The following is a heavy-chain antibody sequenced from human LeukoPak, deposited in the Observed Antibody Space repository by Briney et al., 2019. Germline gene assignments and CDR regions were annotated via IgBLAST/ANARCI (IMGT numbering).Heavy chain of an antibody. CDR2: IKRDGSEK. D-gene: IGHD3-10*01. J-gene: IGHJ4*02. CDR3: AREDLWFGELSLGY. Sequence: GGSLRLSCAASGFTFSSYWMSWVRQAPGKGLEWVANIKRDGSEKYYVDSVKGRFTISRDNAKNSLYLQMNSLRAEDTAVYYCAREDLWFGELSLGYWGQGTLVTVSS. V-gene: IGHV3-7*01. CDR1: GFTFSSYW.